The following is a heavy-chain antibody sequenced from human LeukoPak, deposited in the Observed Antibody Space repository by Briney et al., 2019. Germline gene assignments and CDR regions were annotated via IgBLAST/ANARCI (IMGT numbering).Heavy chain of an antibody. D-gene: IGHD3-10*01. Sequence: GESLKISCKGSGYSFTSYWIGWVRQMPGKGLEWMGIIYPGDSDTRYSPSFQGQVTISADKSISTAYLQWSSLKASDTAMYYCARQATMVRGLNYYYYGMDVWGQGTTVTVSS. CDR2: IYPGDSDT. CDR1: GYSFTSYW. J-gene: IGHJ6*02. V-gene: IGHV5-51*01. CDR3: ARQATMVRGLNYYYYGMDV.